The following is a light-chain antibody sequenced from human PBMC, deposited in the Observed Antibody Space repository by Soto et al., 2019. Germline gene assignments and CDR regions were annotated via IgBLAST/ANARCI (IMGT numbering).Light chain of an antibody. V-gene: IGKV3-11*01. J-gene: IGKJ3*01. Sequence: EIVLTQSPATLSLSPGERATLSCRASQSVSSYLAGYQQKPAQAPRLLIYDASNRAPGIPARFSGSGSGTAFTPTISSLEPEDFAVYYCQQRSNWPIFTFGPGTKVDIK. CDR3: QQRSNWPIFT. CDR1: QSVSSY. CDR2: DAS.